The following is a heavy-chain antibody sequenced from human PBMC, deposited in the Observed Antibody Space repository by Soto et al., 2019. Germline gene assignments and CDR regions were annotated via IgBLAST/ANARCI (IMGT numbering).Heavy chain of an antibody. Sequence: GGPLRLSCAASGVTFISYSMNWIRQAPGKGLEWVSSISSSSSYIYYADSVKGRFTISRDNAKTSLYLQMNSLRAEDTAVYYCARDRGSGWPSGFQHWGQGTLVT. CDR2: ISSSSSYI. D-gene: IGHD6-19*01. CDR3: ARDRGSGWPSGFQH. CDR1: GVTFISYS. J-gene: IGHJ1*01. V-gene: IGHV3-21*01.